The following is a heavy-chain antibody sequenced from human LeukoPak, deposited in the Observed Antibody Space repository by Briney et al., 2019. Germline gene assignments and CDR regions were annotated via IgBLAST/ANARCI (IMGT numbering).Heavy chain of an antibody. CDR2: ISSSGTYI. Sequence: AGGSLRLSCAASGFTFSSYSMNWVRQAPGRGLEWVSSISSSGTYIYYADSVKGRFTISRDNAKNSLYLQMNSLRAEDTAVYYCARVVWFGESKYYFDYWGQGTLVTVSS. CDR1: GFTFSSYS. J-gene: IGHJ4*02. V-gene: IGHV3-21*01. D-gene: IGHD3-10*01. CDR3: ARVVWFGESKYYFDY.